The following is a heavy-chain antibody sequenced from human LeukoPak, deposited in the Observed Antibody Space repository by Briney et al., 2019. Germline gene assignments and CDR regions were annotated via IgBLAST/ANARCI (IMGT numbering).Heavy chain of an antibody. CDR1: GFTFSSYS. CDR3: ARHCSSTSCYFNYYGMDV. V-gene: IGHV3-21*01. CDR2: ISSSSSYI. Sequence: GGSLRRSCSASGFTFSSYSMNWVRQAPGKGLEWVSSISSSSSYIYYADSVKGRFTISRDNAKNSLYLQMNSLRAEDTAVYYCARHCSSTSCYFNYYGMDVWGQGTTVTVSS. D-gene: IGHD2-2*01. J-gene: IGHJ6*02.